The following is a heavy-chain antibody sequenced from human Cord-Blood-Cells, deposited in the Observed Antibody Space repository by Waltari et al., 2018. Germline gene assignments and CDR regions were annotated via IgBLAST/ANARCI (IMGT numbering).Heavy chain of an antibody. V-gene: IGHV3-30*18. Sequence: QVQLVESGGGVVQPGRSLRLSCAASGVTFSSYGLHWVRQAPGKGLEWVAVISYDGSNKNYADSVKGRFTISRDNSKNTLYLQMNSLRAEDTAVYYCAKDVWDYWGQGTLVTVSS. CDR3: AKDVWDY. CDR1: GVTFSSYG. D-gene: IGHD2-21*01. J-gene: IGHJ4*02. CDR2: ISYDGSNK.